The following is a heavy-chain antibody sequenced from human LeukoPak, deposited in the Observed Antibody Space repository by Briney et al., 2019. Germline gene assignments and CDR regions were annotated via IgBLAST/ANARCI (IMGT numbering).Heavy chain of an antibody. CDR1: GFSITSGDY. CDR3: ARVGPLAVGTGKRVYSFDY. D-gene: IGHD1-1*01. CDR2: ISHSGDT. V-gene: IGHV4-38-2*01. J-gene: IGHJ4*02. Sequence: SETLSLTCDVSGFSITSGDYWGWIRQSPGRGQEWIGSISHSGDTYYIPSLRSRVTMSLDTSRNQFSLDLRSVSAADTAVYFCARVGPLAVGTGKRVYSFDYWGQGTLVTVSS.